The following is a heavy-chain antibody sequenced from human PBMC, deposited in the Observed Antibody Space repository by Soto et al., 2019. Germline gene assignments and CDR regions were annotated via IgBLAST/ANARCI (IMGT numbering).Heavy chain of an antibody. CDR3: ARRPDDSGFPRQ. CDR2: IYPGDSDV. V-gene: IGHV5-51*01. Sequence: PGAALKISCKGSGYSFPNYWSGWVRQIPGKGLEWMGIIYPGDSDVRYSPSFQGQVTISADKSINTAYLQWSSLKASDTAMYYCARRPDDSGFPRQWGQGTLVTVSS. J-gene: IGHJ4*02. CDR1: GYSFPNYW. D-gene: IGHD1-26*01.